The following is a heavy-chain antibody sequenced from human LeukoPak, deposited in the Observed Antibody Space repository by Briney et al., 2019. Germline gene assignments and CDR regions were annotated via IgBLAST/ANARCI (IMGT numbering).Heavy chain of an antibody. Sequence: SETLSLTCTVSGGSVSSGTYYWTWIRQSPGKGLEWIGYIYYTGSTEYNPSLKSRVSISVDPFKNQFSLELSAVSAADTAMYYCAGAPNTAYFDFWGPGTQATVSS. V-gene: IGHV4-61*01. CDR3: AGAPNTAYFDF. J-gene: IGHJ4*02. CDR2: IYYTGST. CDR1: GGSVSSGTYY.